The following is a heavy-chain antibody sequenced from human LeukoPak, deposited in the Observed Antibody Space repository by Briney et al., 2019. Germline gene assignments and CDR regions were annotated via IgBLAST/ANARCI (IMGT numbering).Heavy chain of an antibody. CDR3: ARVPVLRYCSSTSCFNPGGGAFDI. V-gene: IGHV1-69*06. D-gene: IGHD2-2*01. CDR2: IIPIFGTA. CDR1: GGTFSSYA. J-gene: IGHJ3*02. Sequence: SVKVSCKASGGTFSSYAISWVRQAPGQGLEWMGGIIPIFGTANYAQKFQGRVTITADKSTSTAYMELSSLRSEDTAVHYCARVPVLRYCSSTSCFNPGGGAFDIWGQGTMVTVSS.